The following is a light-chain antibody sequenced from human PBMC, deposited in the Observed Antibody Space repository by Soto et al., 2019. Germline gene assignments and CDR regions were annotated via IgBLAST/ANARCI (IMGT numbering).Light chain of an antibody. CDR3: QQSYSASPIT. J-gene: IGKJ5*01. V-gene: IGKV1-39*01. CDR1: QSISNY. CDR2: AAS. Sequence: DIQMTQSPSSLSASVGDRVTITCRASQSISNYLNWFQQKPGKAPKLLIYAASSLQRGVTSRFSGSGSGTDFSLLISSRQPEDFATYYCQQSYSASPITFGQGTRLEIK.